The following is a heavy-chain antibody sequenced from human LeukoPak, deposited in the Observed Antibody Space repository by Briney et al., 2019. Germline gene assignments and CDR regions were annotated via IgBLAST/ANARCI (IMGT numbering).Heavy chain of an antibody. CDR3: ARVLIYYGSGNLYYFDY. D-gene: IGHD3-10*01. CDR1: GYTFIDYY. Sequence: RASVKVSCKASGYTFIDYYMNWVRQAPGQGLEWMGWINTNTGETNYAQKFQGRVTMTRDTSISTAYMELSRLRSDDTAVYYCARVLIYYGSGNLYYFDYWGQGTLVTVSS. V-gene: IGHV1-2*02. J-gene: IGHJ4*02. CDR2: INTNTGET.